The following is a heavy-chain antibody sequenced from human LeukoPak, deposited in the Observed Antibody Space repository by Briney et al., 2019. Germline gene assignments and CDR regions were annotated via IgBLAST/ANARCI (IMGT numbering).Heavy chain of an antibody. D-gene: IGHD1-1*01. J-gene: IGHJ3*02. V-gene: IGHV4-39*02. Sequence: PSETLSLTCTVSGGSISSSSYYWGWIRQPPGRGLEWIGSIYYSGTTYYNPSLKSRVTISVDTSENQFSLKLSSVTAADTAVYYCARDVAVRDTEENDAFDIWGQGTMVTVSS. CDR1: GGSISSSSYY. CDR2: IYYSGTT. CDR3: ARDVAVRDTEENDAFDI.